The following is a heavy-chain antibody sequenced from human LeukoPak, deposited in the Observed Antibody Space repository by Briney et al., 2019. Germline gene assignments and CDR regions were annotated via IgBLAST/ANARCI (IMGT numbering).Heavy chain of an antibody. Sequence: PGGSLRLSCAASGFTFSSYGMHWVRQAPGKGLEWVAVISYDGSNKYYADSVKGRFTISRDNSKNTLYLQMNSLRAEDTALYYCAKDLSLGTDYYDSSGLTYFDYWGQGTLVTVSS. CDR2: ISYDGSNK. CDR3: AKDLSLGTDYYDSSGLTYFDY. J-gene: IGHJ4*02. D-gene: IGHD3-22*01. CDR1: GFTFSSYG. V-gene: IGHV3-30*18.